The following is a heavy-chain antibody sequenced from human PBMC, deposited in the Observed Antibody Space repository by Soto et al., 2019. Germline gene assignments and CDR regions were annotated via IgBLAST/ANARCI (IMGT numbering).Heavy chain of an antibody. CDR3: AWQWLAEFDAFDI. CDR2: IIPILGIA. D-gene: IGHD6-19*01. CDR1: GDTFSSYT. V-gene: IGHV1-69*02. J-gene: IGHJ3*02. Sequence: SVKVSCKASGDTFSSYTISWVRQAPGQGLEWMGRIIPILGIANYAQKFQGRVTITADKSTSTAYMELSSLRSEDTAVYYCAWQWLAEFDAFDIWGQGTRVTVSS.